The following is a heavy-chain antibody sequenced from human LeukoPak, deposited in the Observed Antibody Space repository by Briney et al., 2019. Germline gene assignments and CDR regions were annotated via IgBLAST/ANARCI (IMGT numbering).Heavy chain of an antibody. CDR1: GGSFSGYY. D-gene: IGHD2-21*02. J-gene: IGHJ4*02. CDR2: INHSGST. CDR3: AREDNMVTLGH. Sequence: PSETLSLTCAVYGGSFSGYYWSWIRQPPGKGLEWIGEINHSGSTNYNPSLKSRVTISVDTSKNQFSLKLSSVTAADTAVYYCAREDNMVTLGHWGQGTLVTVSS. V-gene: IGHV4-34*01.